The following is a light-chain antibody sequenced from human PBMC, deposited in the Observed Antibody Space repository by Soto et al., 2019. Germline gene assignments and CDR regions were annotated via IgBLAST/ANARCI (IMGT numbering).Light chain of an antibody. V-gene: IGKV3-20*01. CDR3: QQYDTSPQT. CDR1: QSVSNNY. CDR2: GAS. Sequence: EIVLTQSPGTLSLSPGERATLSCRASQSVSNNYLAWYQQKPGQAPRLLIYGASNRATGIPDRFSGSGSGTDFTLTISRLEPEDFAVYYCQQYDTSPQTFGQGTKVDI. J-gene: IGKJ1*01.